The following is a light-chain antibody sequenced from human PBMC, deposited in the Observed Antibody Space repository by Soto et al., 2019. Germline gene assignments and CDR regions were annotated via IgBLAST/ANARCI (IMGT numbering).Light chain of an antibody. J-gene: IGLJ2*01. CDR2: SDN. V-gene: IGLV1-44*01. Sequence: QSVLTQPPSASGTPGQRVTISCSGSTSNIGSNTVNWYQRLPGAAPKLLIHSDNKRPSGVPDRFSGSKSGTSASLAISGLQSEDEAEYFCATWDDSLNGVLFGGGTKGPS. CDR1: TSNIGSNT. CDR3: ATWDDSLNGVL.